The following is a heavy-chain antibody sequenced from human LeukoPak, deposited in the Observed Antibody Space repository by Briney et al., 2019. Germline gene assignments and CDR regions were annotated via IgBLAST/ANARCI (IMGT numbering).Heavy chain of an antibody. CDR3: ARDPVDSTPVDY. Sequence: GGSLRLSCAASGFTFSDYYMTWIRQTPGKGLEWASYISSGGRDIYYVDSVKGRFTISRDNAKSSLYLQMNSLRAEDTAVYYCARDPVDSTPVDYWGQGTLVTVSS. V-gene: IGHV3-11*01. J-gene: IGHJ4*02. CDR2: ISSGGRDI. D-gene: IGHD2-15*01. CDR1: GFTFSDYY.